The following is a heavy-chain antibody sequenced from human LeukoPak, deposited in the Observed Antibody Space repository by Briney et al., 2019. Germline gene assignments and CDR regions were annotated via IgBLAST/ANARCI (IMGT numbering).Heavy chain of an antibody. CDR1: GGSISGSSYY. CDR3: ARDLSSSWSIDY. Sequence: SETLSLTWTVSGGSISGSSYYWGWIRQPPGKGLEWIGSIYYSGSTYYNPSLKSRVTISVDTSKNQFSLKLSSVTAADTAVYYCARDLSSSWSIDYWGQGTLVTVSS. V-gene: IGHV4-39*07. J-gene: IGHJ4*02. D-gene: IGHD6-13*01. CDR2: IYYSGST.